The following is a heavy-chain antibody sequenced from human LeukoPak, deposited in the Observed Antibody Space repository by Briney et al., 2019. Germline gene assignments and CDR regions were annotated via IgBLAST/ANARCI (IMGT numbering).Heavy chain of an antibody. V-gene: IGHV3-21*01. D-gene: IGHD6-6*01. CDR1: GFTFSSYS. CDR3: ARDPGQLVFQFSPTAAS. Sequence: GGSLRLSCAASGFTFSSYSMNWVRQAPGKGLEWVSSISSSSSYIYYADSVKGRFTISRDNAKNSLYLQMNSLRAEDTAVYYCARDPGQLVFQFSPTAASWGQGTLVTVSS. CDR2: ISSSSSYI. J-gene: IGHJ4*02.